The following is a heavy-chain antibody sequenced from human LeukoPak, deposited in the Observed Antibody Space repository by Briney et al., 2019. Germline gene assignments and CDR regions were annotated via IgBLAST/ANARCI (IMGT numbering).Heavy chain of an antibody. Sequence: PGRSLRLSCATSGFTFNSFGMHWVRQAPGKGLEWVAFISYDGSNKDYADSVKGRFTISRDNSKNTLFLQMNSLRAEDTAVYYCARENSAFDYWGQGTLVTVSS. CDR3: ARENSAFDY. J-gene: IGHJ4*02. D-gene: IGHD2/OR15-2a*01. CDR2: ISYDGSNK. CDR1: GFTFNSFG. V-gene: IGHV3-33*05.